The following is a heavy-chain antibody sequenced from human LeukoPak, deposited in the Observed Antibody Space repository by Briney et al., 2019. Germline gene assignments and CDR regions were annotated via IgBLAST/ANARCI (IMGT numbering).Heavy chain of an antibody. CDR1: GFTFSSYA. CDR3: ATDDRWGASDY. J-gene: IGHJ4*02. V-gene: IGHV3-23*01. D-gene: IGHD3-16*01. CDR2: ISASGGST. Sequence: PGGSLRLSCAASGFTFSSYAMSWVRQAPGKGLEWVSAISASGGSTNYADSVKGRFTISRDNAKNSLYLQLNSLRAEDTAVYYCATDDRWGASDYWGQGTLVTVSS.